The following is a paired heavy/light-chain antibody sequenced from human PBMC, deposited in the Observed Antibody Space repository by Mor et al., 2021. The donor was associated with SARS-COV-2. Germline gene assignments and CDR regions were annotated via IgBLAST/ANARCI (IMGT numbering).Heavy chain of an antibody. CDR3: IPGGLLQWWLDP. V-gene: IGHV3-7*01. Sequence: EVQLVESGGGLVQPGGSLRLSCAASGFSFSTYWMNWVRQAPGKGLEWVANIKQDGGEEYYVDSVKGRFTISRDNAMNSLFLQMNSLRVEDTAVYYCIPGGLLQWWLDPWGQGTLVTVSS. CDR2: IKQDGGEE. J-gene: IGHJ5*02. D-gene: IGHD3-22*01. CDR1: GFSFSTYW.
Light chain of an antibody. CDR2: EDT. CDR3: YSTDSSGNLWV. Sequence: SYEVTQPPSVSVSPGQTARITCSGDALPKKYAYWYQQRSGQAPVLVIYEDTKRPSGIPERFSGSSSGTMATLTISGAQVEDEADYYCYSTDSSGNLWVFGGGTRLTVL. CDR1: ALPKKY. J-gene: IGLJ3*02. V-gene: IGLV3-10*01.